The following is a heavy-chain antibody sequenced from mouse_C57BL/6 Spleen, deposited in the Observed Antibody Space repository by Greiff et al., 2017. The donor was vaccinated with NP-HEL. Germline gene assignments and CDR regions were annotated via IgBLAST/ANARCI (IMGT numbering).Heavy chain of an antibody. CDR3: ARESPYYYGSSFYAMDY. CDR1: GYSFTGYF. CDR2: INPYNGDT. Sequence: VQLQQSGPELVKPGDSVKISCKASGYSFTGYFMNWVMQSHGKSLEWIGRINPYNGDTFYNQKFKGKATLTVDKSSSTAHMELRSLTSEDSAVYYCARESPYYYGSSFYAMDYWGQGTSVTVSS. V-gene: IGHV1-20*01. D-gene: IGHD1-1*01. J-gene: IGHJ4*01.